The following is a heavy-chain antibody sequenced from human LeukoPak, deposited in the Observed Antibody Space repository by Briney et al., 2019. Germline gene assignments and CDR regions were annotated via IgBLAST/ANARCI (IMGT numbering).Heavy chain of an antibody. CDR3: ARDQDIVVVTASAFDY. CDR1: GGSISSYY. Sequence: PSETLSLTCTVSGGSISSYYWSWIRQPPGKGLEWIGYIYYSGSTYYNPSLKSRVTISVDTSKNQFSLKLSSVTAADTAVYYCARDQDIVVVTASAFDYWGQGTLVTVSS. CDR2: IYYSGST. J-gene: IGHJ4*02. D-gene: IGHD2-21*02. V-gene: IGHV4-59*12.